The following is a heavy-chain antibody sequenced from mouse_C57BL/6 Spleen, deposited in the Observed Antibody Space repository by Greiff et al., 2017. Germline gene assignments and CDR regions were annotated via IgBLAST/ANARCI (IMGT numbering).Heavy chain of an antibody. D-gene: IGHD2-5*01. V-gene: IGHV1-82*01. CDR1: GYAFSSSW. J-gene: IGHJ4*01. CDR2: IYPGDGDT. CDR3: ARSNYGAMDY. Sequence: VEESGASVKISCKASGYAFSSSWMNWVKQRPGKGLEWIGRIYPGDGDTNYNGKFKGKATLTADKSSSTAYMQLSSLTSEDSAVYFCARSNYGAMDYWGQGTSVTVSS.